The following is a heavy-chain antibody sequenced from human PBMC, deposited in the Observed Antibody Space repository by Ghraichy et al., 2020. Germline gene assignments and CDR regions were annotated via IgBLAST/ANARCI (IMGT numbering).Heavy chain of an antibody. CDR1: GDTFSNHA. CDR3: ASARRDFNSVAAHLDY. CDR2: LIPLLGFA. V-gene: IGHV1-69*04. J-gene: IGHJ4*02. D-gene: IGHD2/OR15-2a*01. Sequence: SVKVSCKASGDTFSNHAFIWVRQAPGQGLEWVGRLIPLLGFANYAQKFQGRVTITADKSTTTSYMEVRSLRSEDTAVYYCASARRDFNSVAAHLDYWGQGTLVTVSP.